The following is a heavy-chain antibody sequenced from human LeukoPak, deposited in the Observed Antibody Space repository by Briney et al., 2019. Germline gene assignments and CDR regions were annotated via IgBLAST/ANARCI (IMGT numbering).Heavy chain of an antibody. CDR1: GFKFDDYA. V-gene: IGHV3-9*01. Sequence: PGGSLRLSCAVSGFKFDDYAMHWVRQAPGKGLEWVSGISWNSGSIDYGDSVKGRFTISRDKAKNSLYLQMNSLRDEDTAVYYFAKNICERLGGSGSYGSHYYGMDVLGQGTTVTVSS. D-gene: IGHD3-10*01. CDR2: ISWNSGSI. CDR3: AKNICERLGGSGSYGSHYYGMDV. J-gene: IGHJ6*02.